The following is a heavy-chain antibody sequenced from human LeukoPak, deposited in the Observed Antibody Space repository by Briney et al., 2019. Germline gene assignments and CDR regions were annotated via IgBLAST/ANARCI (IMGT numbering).Heavy chain of an antibody. Sequence: PSETLSLTCTVSGGSISSYYWGWIRQPPGKGLEWIGSSYYSGSTYYNPSLTSRVTISVDTSKNQFSLKLSSVTAAHTAVYYCARVRRGFGESSNPSSYSYMDVSGNGPTVPIP. D-gene: IGHD3-10*01. V-gene: IGHV4-39*01. CDR1: GGSISSYY. J-gene: IGHJ6*03. CDR3: ARVRRGFGESSNPSSYSYMDV. CDR2: SYYSGST.